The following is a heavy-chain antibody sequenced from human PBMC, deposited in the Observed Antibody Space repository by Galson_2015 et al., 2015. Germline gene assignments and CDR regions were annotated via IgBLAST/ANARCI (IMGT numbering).Heavy chain of an antibody. D-gene: IGHD3-22*01. CDR2: INPNSGCT. CDR3: ARGYDSSPLNAFDI. V-gene: IGHV1-2*04. Sequence: SVKVSCKASGYTFTGYYMHWVRQAPGQGLEWMGWINPNSGCTNYAQKFQGWVTMTRDTSISTAYMELSRLRSDDTAVYYCARGYDSSPLNAFDISGHGTMFTVSS. CDR1: GYTFTGYY. J-gene: IGHJ3*02.